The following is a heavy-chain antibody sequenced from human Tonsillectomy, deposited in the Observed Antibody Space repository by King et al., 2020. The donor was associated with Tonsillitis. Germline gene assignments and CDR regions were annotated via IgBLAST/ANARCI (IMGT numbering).Heavy chain of an antibody. D-gene: IGHD5-18*01. Sequence: VQLVESGGGLVQPGGSLRLSCAASGFTFSSYAMSWVRQAPGKGLEWVSAISGRGRNTYYADSVKGRFTISRDKSNNTLYLQMNSLRAEDTAVYYCASPRHRQRLCLPTDYWGQGTLVTVSS. J-gene: IGHJ4*02. CDR2: ISGRGRNT. CDR1: GFTFSSYA. CDR3: ASPRHRQRLCLPTDY. V-gene: IGHV3-23*04.